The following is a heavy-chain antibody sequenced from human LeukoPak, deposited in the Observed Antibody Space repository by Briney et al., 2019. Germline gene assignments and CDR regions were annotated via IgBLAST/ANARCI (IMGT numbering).Heavy chain of an antibody. Sequence: PSETLSLTCTVSGGSISSYYWSWIRQPPGKGLEWIVYIYTSGSTNYNPSLKSRVTISVDTSKNQFSLELSSVTAADTAVYYCARHNAGSYYRPGDYYFDYWGQGTLVTVSS. J-gene: IGHJ4*02. CDR3: ARHNAGSYYRPGDYYFDY. V-gene: IGHV4-4*09. CDR2: IYTSGST. CDR1: GGSISSYY. D-gene: IGHD3-10*01.